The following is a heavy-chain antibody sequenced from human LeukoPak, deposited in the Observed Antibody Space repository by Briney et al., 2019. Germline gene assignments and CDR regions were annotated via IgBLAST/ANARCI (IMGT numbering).Heavy chain of an antibody. V-gene: IGHV4-59*08. D-gene: IGHD3-22*01. CDR3: ARLERRYYDSSGYFDY. Sequence: PSETLSLTCTVSGGSISSYYWSWIRQPPGKGLEWIGYIYYSGSTNYNPSLKSRVTISVDTSKNQFSPKLSSVTAADTAVYYCARLERRYYDSSGYFDYWGQGTLVTVSS. CDR1: GGSISSYY. J-gene: IGHJ4*02. CDR2: IYYSGST.